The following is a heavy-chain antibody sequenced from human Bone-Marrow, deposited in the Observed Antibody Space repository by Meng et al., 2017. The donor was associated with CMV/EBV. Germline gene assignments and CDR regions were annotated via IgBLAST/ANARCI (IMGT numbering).Heavy chain of an antibody. CDR1: GFSFSDYA. D-gene: IGHD3-16*01. CDR2: ISPDGRKN. CDR3: ARDLFAWAVPSTPFDV. J-gene: IGHJ4*02. V-gene: IGHV3-30*04. Sequence: GGSLRLSCAASGFSFSDYAMHWVRQAPGKGMEWVAVISPDGRKNQYADAGKGRFSITRDSSKYALYLQMSSQRAEVSAVYYCARDLFAWAVPSTPFDVWGQGTLVTVSS.